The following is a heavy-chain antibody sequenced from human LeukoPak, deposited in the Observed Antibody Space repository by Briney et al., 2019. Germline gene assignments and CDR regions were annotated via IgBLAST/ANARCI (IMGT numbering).Heavy chain of an antibody. CDR1: GYTFTGYY. D-gene: IGHD6-13*01. J-gene: IGHJ4*02. Sequence: ASVKVSCKASGYTFTGYYMHWVRQAPGQGLEWMGWINPNSGGTNYAQKFQGRVTMTRDTSIGTAYMELSRLRSDDTAVYYCARDRGSIAAAGSINYWGQGTLVTVSS. CDR2: INPNSGGT. CDR3: ARDRGSIAAAGSINY. V-gene: IGHV1-2*02.